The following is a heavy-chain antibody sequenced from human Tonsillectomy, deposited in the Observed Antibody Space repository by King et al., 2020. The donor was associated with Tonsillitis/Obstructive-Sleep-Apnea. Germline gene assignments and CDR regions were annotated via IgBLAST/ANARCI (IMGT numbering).Heavy chain of an antibody. J-gene: IGHJ6*03. Sequence: VQLQESGPGLVKPSETLSLTCTVSGGSISSYYWRWIRQPPGKGLEWIGYIFYSGSTNYNPSLKSRVTISVDTSKNQFSLKLSSLTAADTAVYYCARDHCSSTSCYGNYYYMDVWGKGTTVTVSS. D-gene: IGHD2-2*01. CDR2: IFYSGST. V-gene: IGHV4-59*01. CDR3: ARDHCSSTSCYGNYYYMDV. CDR1: GGSISSYY.